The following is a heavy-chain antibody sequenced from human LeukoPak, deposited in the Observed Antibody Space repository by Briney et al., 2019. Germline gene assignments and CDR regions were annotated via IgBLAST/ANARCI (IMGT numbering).Heavy chain of an antibody. Sequence: GGSLRLYCAASGFTFSTYWMHWVRQAPGKGLVWVSRINSDGSRTSYADSVKGRFTISRDNAKNTLYLQMNSLRGEDTAVYYCARDLRTPSDTNIAIDYWGQGALVTVSS. CDR2: INSDGSRT. CDR1: GFTFSTYW. J-gene: IGHJ4*02. V-gene: IGHV3-74*01. CDR3: ARDLRTPSDTNIAIDY. D-gene: IGHD4-23*01.